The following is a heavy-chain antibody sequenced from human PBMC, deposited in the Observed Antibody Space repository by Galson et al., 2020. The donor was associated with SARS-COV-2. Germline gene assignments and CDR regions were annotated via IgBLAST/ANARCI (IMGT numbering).Heavy chain of an antibody. V-gene: IGHV4-39*07. CDR2: IYYSGST. Sequence: SETLSLTCTVSGGSISSSSYYWGWIRQPPGKGLEWIGSIYYSGSTYYNPSLKSRVTISVDTSKNQFSLKLSSVTAADTAVYYCARDPIVGATRGGAAVYWGQGTLVTVSS. CDR3: ARDPIVGATRGGAAVY. CDR1: GGSISSSSYY. D-gene: IGHD1-26*01. J-gene: IGHJ4*02.